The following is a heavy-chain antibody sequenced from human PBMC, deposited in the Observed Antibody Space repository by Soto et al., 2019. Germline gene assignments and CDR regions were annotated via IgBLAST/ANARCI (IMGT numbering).Heavy chain of an antibody. CDR3: ARGRYCLTGRCFPNWFDS. CDR1: GDSISTVDYF. D-gene: IGHD2-15*01. V-gene: IGHV4-30-4*01. CDR2: IYKSATT. Sequence: SETLSLTCSVSGDSISTVDYFWAWISQPPGQALECIGYIYKSATTYYNPSFEGRVAISLDTSKSHFSLNVTSVTAADTAVYFCARGRYCLTGRCFPNWFDSWGQGTLVT. J-gene: IGHJ5*01.